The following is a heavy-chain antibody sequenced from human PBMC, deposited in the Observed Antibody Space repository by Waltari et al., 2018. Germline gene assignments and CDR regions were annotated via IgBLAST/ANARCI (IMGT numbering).Heavy chain of an antibody. Sequence: EVQLVESGGGLVQPGGSLRLSCAASGFTFSSYAMHWARQAPGKGLEYVSAISSNGGSTYYANSVKGRFTISRDNSKNTLYLQMGSLRAEDMAVYYCARCLTGYEYYFDYWGQGTLVTVSS. CDR3: ARCLTGYEYYFDY. V-gene: IGHV3-64*01. CDR1: GFTFSSYA. J-gene: IGHJ4*02. D-gene: IGHD3-9*01. CDR2: ISSNGGST.